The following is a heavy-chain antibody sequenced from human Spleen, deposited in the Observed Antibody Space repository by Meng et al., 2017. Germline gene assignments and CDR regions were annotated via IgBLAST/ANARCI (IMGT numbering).Heavy chain of an antibody. CDR1: GFTFSSYA. CDR2: ISYDENNK. D-gene: IGHD2-15*01. Sequence: GESLKISCAASGFTFSSYAMHWVRQAPGKGLEWVAGISYDENNKYSADSVKGRVTISRDKSKNTLYLQMNSLRAEDTAVYYCARDATDIVVVVAGLLGVFDYWGQGTLVTVSS. V-gene: IGHV3-30*04. CDR3: ARDATDIVVVVAGLLGVFDY. J-gene: IGHJ4*02.